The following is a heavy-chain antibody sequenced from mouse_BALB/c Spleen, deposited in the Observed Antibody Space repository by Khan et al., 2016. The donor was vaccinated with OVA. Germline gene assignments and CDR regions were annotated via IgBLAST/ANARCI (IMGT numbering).Heavy chain of an antibody. Sequence: EVQLQESGPGLVKPSQSLSLTCTVTGYSITSDYAWNWIRQFPGNKLEWMGYISCSGSSSYHPSLKSRISITRDTSKNQFFLQLNSMTTEDTATYYCARGRTYWGQGTSVTVSS. CDR3: ARGRTY. J-gene: IGHJ4*01. CDR1: GYSITSDYA. V-gene: IGHV3-2*02. CDR2: ISCSGSS.